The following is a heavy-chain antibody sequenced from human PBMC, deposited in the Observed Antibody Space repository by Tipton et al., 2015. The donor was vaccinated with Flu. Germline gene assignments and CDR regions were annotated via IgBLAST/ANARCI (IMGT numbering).Heavy chain of an antibody. CDR3: ARDPSLGMPDYFDH. CDR2: IYNSQYT. V-gene: IGHV4-59*12. CDR1: GGSLSSYY. J-gene: IGHJ4*02. D-gene: IGHD2-2*01. Sequence: LRLSCTVSGGSLSSYYWNWIRQPPGKGLEWIGYIYNSQYTKYNPSLRSRVTISADTSKNQFSLQLRSVTAADTAVYYCARDPSLGMPDYFDHWGQGTLVTASS.